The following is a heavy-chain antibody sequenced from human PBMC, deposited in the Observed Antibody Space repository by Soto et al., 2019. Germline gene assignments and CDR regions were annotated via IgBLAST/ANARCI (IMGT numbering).Heavy chain of an antibody. Sequence: QVQLVQSGAEVKKPGASVKVSCKASGYTFTSYAMHWVRQAPGQRLEGMGWINAGNGNTKYSQKFQVRVPITRDTSASTAYLELSSLRSEDTAVYYCARVISVTRRAFDIWGQGTMVTVSS. CDR3: ARVISVTRRAFDI. V-gene: IGHV1-3*01. D-gene: IGHD5-18*01. J-gene: IGHJ3*02. CDR1: GYTFTSYA. CDR2: INAGNGNT.